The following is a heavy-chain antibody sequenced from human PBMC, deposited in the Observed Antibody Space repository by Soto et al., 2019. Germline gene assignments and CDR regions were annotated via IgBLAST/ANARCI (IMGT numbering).Heavy chain of an antibody. CDR2: ISTSNSNT. CDR1: GYSFTRYY. J-gene: IGHJ4*02. CDR3: ARNARHSCSGGDCVYIDH. V-gene: IGHV1-18*04. Sequence: ASVKVSCKASGYSFTRYYISWVRQAPGQGLEWLGLISTSNSNTNYAPKFQGRLTMTTDTSTSTAYMELSSLTSEDTAVYYCARNARHSCSGGDCVYIDHLGQGAMVTGSS. D-gene: IGHD6-25*01.